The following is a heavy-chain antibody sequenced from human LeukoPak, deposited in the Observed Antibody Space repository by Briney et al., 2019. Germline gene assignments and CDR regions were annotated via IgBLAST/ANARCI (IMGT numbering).Heavy chain of an antibody. CDR1: GGSISSYY. CDR3: ARSPNPGYSGYDPAFDY. J-gene: IGHJ4*02. D-gene: IGHD5-12*01. V-gene: IGHV4-4*07. CDR2: IYTSGST. Sequence: PSETLSLTCTVSGGSISSYYWSWIRQPAGKGLEWIGRIYTSGSTSYNPSLKSRVTISVDTSKNQFSLKLSSVTAADTAVYYCARSPNPGYSGYDPAFDYWGQGTLVTVSS.